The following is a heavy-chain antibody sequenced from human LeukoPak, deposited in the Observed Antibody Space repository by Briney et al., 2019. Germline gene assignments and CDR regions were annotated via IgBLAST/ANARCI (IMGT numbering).Heavy chain of an antibody. CDR3: AKDDVGVPAVIEH. CDR2: ISGSGGST. Sequence: GGSLRLSCAAPGFTFSSYAMSWVRQAPGKGLEWVSAISGSGGSTYYADSVKGRFTISRDNSKNTLYLQMNSLRAEDTAVYFCAKDDVGVPAVIEHWGQGTLVTVSS. V-gene: IGHV3-23*01. D-gene: IGHD2-2*01. J-gene: IGHJ1*01. CDR1: GFTFSSYA.